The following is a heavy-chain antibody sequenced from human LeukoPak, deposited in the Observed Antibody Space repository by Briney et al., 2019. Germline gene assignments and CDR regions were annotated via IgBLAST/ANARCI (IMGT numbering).Heavy chain of an antibody. V-gene: IGHV3-30-3*01. CDR3: ARETGTTLDY. Sequence: QSGGSLRLSCAASGFTFSSYAMHWVRQAPGKGLEWVAVISYDGSNKYYADSVKGRFTISRDNSKNTLYLQMNSLRAEDTAVYYCARETGTTLDYWGQGTLVTVSS. CDR1: GFTFSSYA. CDR2: ISYDGSNK. J-gene: IGHJ4*02. D-gene: IGHD1-1*01.